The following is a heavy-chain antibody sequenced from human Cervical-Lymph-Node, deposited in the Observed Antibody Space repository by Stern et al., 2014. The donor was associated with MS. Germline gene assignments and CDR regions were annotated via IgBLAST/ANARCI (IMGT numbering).Heavy chain of an antibody. D-gene: IGHD1-1*01. CDR1: GGPFSPYT. CDR2: IIPIVGIA. J-gene: IGHJ3*01. CDR3: AKSLNFEIEAFDV. Sequence: QVQLVQSGSEVMTPGSSVKLYCKASGGPFSPYTIAWVRQAPGQGLEWMARIIPIVGIANNAQKFQGRVAITADRSTSTAYLALSGLTSEDTAVYYCAKSLNFEIEAFDVWGQGTMLSVSA. V-gene: IGHV1-69*09.